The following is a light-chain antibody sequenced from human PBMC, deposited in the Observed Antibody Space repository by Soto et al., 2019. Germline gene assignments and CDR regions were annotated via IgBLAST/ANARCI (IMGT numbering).Light chain of an antibody. V-gene: IGKV3-20*01. CDR3: HQYGSSSWT. J-gene: IGKJ1*01. CDR2: GAS. Sequence: TLLPPSPGTLSFPQPERPCLSRRASQSVSSNLAWYQQKPGQAPRLLIYGASSRATGIPARFSGSGSGTDFTLTISRLEPEDFAVYYCHQYGSSSWTFGQGTKVDIK. CDR1: QSVSSN.